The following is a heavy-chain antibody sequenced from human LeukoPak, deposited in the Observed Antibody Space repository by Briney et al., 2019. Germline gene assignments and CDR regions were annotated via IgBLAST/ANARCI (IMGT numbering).Heavy chain of an antibody. Sequence: SVKVSCKASGGTFSSYAISWARQAPGQGLEWMGGIIPIFGTANYAQKFQGRVTITADESTSTAYMELSSLRAEDTAVYYCARDHDRYCSGGSCSEFDYWGQGTLVTVSS. V-gene: IGHV1-69*13. J-gene: IGHJ4*02. CDR2: IIPIFGTA. CDR1: GGTFSSYA. D-gene: IGHD2-15*01. CDR3: ARDHDRYCSGGSCSEFDY.